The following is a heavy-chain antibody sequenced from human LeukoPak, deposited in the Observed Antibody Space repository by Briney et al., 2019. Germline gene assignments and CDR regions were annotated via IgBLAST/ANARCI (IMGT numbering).Heavy chain of an antibody. CDR2: INTGNGNT. V-gene: IGHV1-3*04. D-gene: IGHD6-19*01. CDR1: GYTFTTYA. J-gene: IGHJ4*02. CDR3: ARAWTPDIAVAGIFDS. Sequence: ASVKVSCKASGYTFTTYAIHWVRQAPGQSLEWMGWINTGNGNTKYSQNFQGRVTITRDTSASTAYMDLISLRSEDTAVYYCARAWTPDIAVAGIFDSWGQGALVTVSS.